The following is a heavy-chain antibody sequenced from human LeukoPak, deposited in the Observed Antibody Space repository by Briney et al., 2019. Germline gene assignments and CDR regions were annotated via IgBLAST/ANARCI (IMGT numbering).Heavy chain of an antibody. CDR1: GFIFSNYW. Sequence: GGSLRLSCAASGFIFSNYWMHWVRQAPGKGLVWVSRIHSDGSSTTYADSVTGRFTISRDNAKNSLYLQMNSLRAEDTAVYYCARDREATIPHFDYWGQGTLVTVSS. V-gene: IGHV3-74*03. CDR2: IHSDGSST. J-gene: IGHJ4*02. CDR3: ARDREATIPHFDY. D-gene: IGHD5-12*01.